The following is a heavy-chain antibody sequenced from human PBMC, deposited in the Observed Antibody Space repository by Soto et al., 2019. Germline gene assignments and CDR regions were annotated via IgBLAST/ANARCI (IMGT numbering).Heavy chain of an antibody. V-gene: IGHV3-30-3*01. Sequence: PXESLSLSCAASDFTFSTYAMHWVRQAPGKGLEWVAVIAFDGANRYYADSVKGRFTTSRDNSKNMLYLQMNSLRIEDTAVYYCSAAADYNWFDPWGQGTLVTVSS. CDR2: IAFDGANR. D-gene: IGHD6-13*01. CDR3: SAAADYNWFDP. CDR1: DFTFSTYA. J-gene: IGHJ5*02.